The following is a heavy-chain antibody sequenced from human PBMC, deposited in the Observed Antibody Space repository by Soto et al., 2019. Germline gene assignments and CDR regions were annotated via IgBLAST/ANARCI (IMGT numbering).Heavy chain of an antibody. CDR2: IYYSGST. V-gene: IGHV4-59*01. J-gene: IGHJ5*02. CDR1: GGSISSYY. CDR3: ARDQYDILTGDNWFDP. D-gene: IGHD3-9*01. Sequence: SETLSLTCTVSGGSISSYYWSWIRQPPGKGLEWIGYIYYSGSTNYNPSLKSRVTISVDTSKNQFSLKLSSVTAADTAVYYCARDQYDILTGDNWFDPWGQGTLVTVSS.